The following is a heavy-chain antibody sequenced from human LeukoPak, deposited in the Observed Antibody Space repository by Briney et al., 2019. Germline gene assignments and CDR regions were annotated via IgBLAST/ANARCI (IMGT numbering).Heavy chain of an antibody. J-gene: IGHJ4*02. CDR1: GYTFTSYG. CDR3: ATTHSSGWLFDY. D-gene: IGHD6-19*01. Sequence: ASVKVSCKASGYTFTSYGISWVRQAPGQGLEWMGWISAYNGNTNYAQKLQGRVTMTTDTSTSTAYMELRSLRSDDTAVYYCATTHSSGWLFDYWGQGTLATVSS. CDR2: ISAYNGNT. V-gene: IGHV1-18*04.